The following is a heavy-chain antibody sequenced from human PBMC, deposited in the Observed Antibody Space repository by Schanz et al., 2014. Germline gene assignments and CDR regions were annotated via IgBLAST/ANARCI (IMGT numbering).Heavy chain of an antibody. D-gene: IGHD3-10*01. CDR3: AKGRFGELSAFDI. V-gene: IGHV3-23*01. CDR1: GLIFTTYA. Sequence: EVQLLESGGGLVQPGGSLKLSCAASGLIFTTYAMSWVRQAPGKGLEWVSSISSGGGSTYYADSVKGRFTITRDNSKNTLYLQMNSLRAEDTAVYYCAKGRFGELSAFDIWGQGTRVTVSS. J-gene: IGHJ3*02. CDR2: ISSGGGST.